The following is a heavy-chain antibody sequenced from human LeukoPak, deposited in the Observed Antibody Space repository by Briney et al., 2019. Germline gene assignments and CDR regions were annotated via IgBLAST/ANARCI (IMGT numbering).Heavy chain of an antibody. V-gene: IGHV3-30*04. CDR1: GFTFSSYA. CDR3: ARVGSMVRGVIVSIDY. CDR2: ISYDGSNK. J-gene: IGHJ4*02. Sequence: GGSLRLSCAASGFTFSSYAMHWVRQAPGKGLEWVAVISYDGSNKYYADSVKGRFTISRDNSKNTLYLQMNSLGSDDTAVYYCARVGSMVRGVIVSIDYWGQGTLVTVSS. D-gene: IGHD3-10*01.